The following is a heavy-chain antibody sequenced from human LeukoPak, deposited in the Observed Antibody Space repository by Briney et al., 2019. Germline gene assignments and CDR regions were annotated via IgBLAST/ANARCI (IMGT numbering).Heavy chain of an antibody. CDR1: GFTFSSYS. V-gene: IGHV3-21*01. CDR3: ARDRSPLYSRVFDY. D-gene: IGHD6-13*01. Sequence: GGSLTLSCAASGFTFSSYSMNWVRQAPGKGLEWVSSISSSSSYKYYADSVKGRFTISRDNAKNSLYLQMNSLRVEDTAVYYCARDRSPLYSRVFDYWGQGTLVTVSS. J-gene: IGHJ4*02. CDR2: ISSSSSYK.